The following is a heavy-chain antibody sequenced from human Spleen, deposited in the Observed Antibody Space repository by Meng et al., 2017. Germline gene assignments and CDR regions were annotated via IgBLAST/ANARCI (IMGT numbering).Heavy chain of an antibody. J-gene: IGHJ4*01. D-gene: IGHD4-17*01. CDR3: ARRVGYRDSGSQGFDL. CDR1: GFSVSTSGMG. CDR2: IYWDDDK. Sequence: SGPTLVKPTQTLTLTCSFSGFSVSTSGMGVGWIRQPPGKALEWLALIYWDDDKRYSPSLKSRLTITKDTSKSQVVLIMTNMDPADTATYYCARRVGYRDSGSQGFDLWGHGNRV. V-gene: IGHV2-5*02.